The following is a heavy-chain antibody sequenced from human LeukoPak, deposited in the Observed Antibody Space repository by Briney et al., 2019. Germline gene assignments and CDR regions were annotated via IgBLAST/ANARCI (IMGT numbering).Heavy chain of an antibody. Sequence: GGSLRLSCAASGFTVSSNYMCWVRQAPGKGLEWVSVLYSDGSTYYADSVKGRFTISRDNSKNTLYLQMSSLRARDTDVYYCAREGDQWGLAPAYYFDYWGQGTMVTVSS. CDR1: GFTVSSNY. D-gene: IGHD3/OR15-3a*01. V-gene: IGHV3-66*02. CDR2: LYSDGST. J-gene: IGHJ4*02. CDR3: AREGDQWGLAPAYYFDY.